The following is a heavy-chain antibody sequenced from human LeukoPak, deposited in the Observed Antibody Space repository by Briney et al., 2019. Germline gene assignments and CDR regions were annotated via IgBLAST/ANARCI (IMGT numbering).Heavy chain of an antibody. Sequence: SQTLSLTCTVSGGSISSDGYYWSWIRQPPGKGLEWIGHIYHSGSTYYNPSLKSRVIISLDRSKNQFSLKLSSVTAEDTAVYYCAKSEYYDILTGNFDYWGQGTLVTVSS. CDR1: GGSISSDGYY. D-gene: IGHD3-9*01. V-gene: IGHV4-30-2*01. CDR3: AKSEYYDILTGNFDY. J-gene: IGHJ4*02. CDR2: IYHSGST.